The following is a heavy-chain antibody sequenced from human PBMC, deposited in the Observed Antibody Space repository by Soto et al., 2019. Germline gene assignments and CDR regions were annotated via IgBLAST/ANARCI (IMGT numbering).Heavy chain of an antibody. CDR1: GGSFSSYA. V-gene: IGHV1-69*06. D-gene: IGHD5-18*01. CDR2: IIPFLGTE. Sequence: QVQLVQSGAEVKKPGSSVKVSCKTSGGSFSSYAVSWVRQAPGQGLEWMGGIIPFLGTENYAQKFQGRVTITADNPPNTAYMELNSLRFEDTAVYYCARGPPASAMAKFAYWGQGTPVTVSS. J-gene: IGHJ4*02. CDR3: ARGPPASAMAKFAY.